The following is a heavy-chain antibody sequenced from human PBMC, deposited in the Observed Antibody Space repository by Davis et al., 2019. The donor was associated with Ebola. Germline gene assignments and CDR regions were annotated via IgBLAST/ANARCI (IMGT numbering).Heavy chain of an antibody. Sequence: PSETLSLTCAISGANVSVYTYGWNWIRQSPSRGLEWMGRIYYNHTWYKDSAVSVKRRITINPATSKNQFSLHLNSVTPEDTAVYYCARGWLASGMDVWGQGNTVTV. V-gene: IGHV6-1*01. CDR3: ARGWLASGMDV. J-gene: IGHJ6*02. CDR1: GANVSVYTYG. D-gene: IGHD6-19*01. CDR2: IYYNHTWYK.